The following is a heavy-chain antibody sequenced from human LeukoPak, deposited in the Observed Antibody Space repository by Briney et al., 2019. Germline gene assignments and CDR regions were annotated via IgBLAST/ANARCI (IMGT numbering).Heavy chain of an antibody. V-gene: IGHV3-23*01. D-gene: IGHD6-13*01. CDR2: ISGSGGRDST. Sequence: PGGSLRLSCAASGFTFSRIAMSWVRQAPGKGLEWVSGISGSGGRDSTYYADSVKGRFTISRDKSKNTVNLEMNSLRAEDTAVYYCAKGYSEYTSSWFDYWGQGTLVTVSS. CDR3: AKGYSEYTSSWFDY. CDR1: GFTFSRIA. J-gene: IGHJ4*02.